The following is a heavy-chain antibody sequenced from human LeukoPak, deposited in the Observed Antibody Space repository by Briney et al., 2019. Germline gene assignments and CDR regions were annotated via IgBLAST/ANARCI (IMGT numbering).Heavy chain of an antibody. V-gene: IGHV1-69*01. CDR3: ASGDGGYYDSRS. D-gene: IGHD3-22*01. J-gene: IGHJ4*02. CDR1: GGTFSSYA. Sequence: SSVTVSCKASGGTFSSYAISWVRQPPGQGLEWMGGIIPIFGTANYAQKFQGRVTITPDEYTSTAYMELSSLRSEDTAVYYCASGDGGYYDSRSWGQGTLVTVSS. CDR2: IIPIFGTA.